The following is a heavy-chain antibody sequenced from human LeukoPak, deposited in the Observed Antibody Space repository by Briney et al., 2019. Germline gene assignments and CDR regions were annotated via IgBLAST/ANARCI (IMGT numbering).Heavy chain of an antibody. J-gene: IGHJ6*03. CDR2: ININTGNP. D-gene: IGHD6-19*01. Sequence: ASVKVSCKSSGYIFTSYAMNWVRQASGQGLEWMGWININTGNPTYAQGFTGRFVFSLDTSVSTAYLQISSLKAEDTAVYYCARTIAVAANMDVWGKGTTVTVSS. V-gene: IGHV7-4-1*02. CDR3: ARTIAVAANMDV. CDR1: GYIFTSYA.